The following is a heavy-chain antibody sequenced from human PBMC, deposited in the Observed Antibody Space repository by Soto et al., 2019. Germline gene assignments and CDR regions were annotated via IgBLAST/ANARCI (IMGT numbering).Heavy chain of an antibody. V-gene: IGHV4-39*01. D-gene: IGHD5-18*01. CDR3: ARHHTESLYYFYMDV. CDR2: VYYTGST. CDR1: GGSISSSGYY. J-gene: IGHJ6*03. Sequence: SETLSLTCAVSGGSISSSGYYWGWIRQSTGKGLEWIGTVYYTGSTYYNPSLRSRVAISVDTSKSQFSLNLNSVTAADTAVYYCARHHTESLYYFYMDVWGKGTPVTVSS.